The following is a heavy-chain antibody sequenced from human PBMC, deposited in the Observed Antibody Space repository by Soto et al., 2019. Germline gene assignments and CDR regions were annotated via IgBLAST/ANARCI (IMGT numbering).Heavy chain of an antibody. Sequence: QVQLVDSGGGVVQPGRSLRLSCAASGFTFSNNAMHWVRQAPGKGLEWVAVISYEGSYKYYADSVKGRFTISRDNSKNTLYLQMNSLRAEDTAVYYCATSPWENFDYWGQGTLVTVSS. CDR3: ATSPWENFDY. CDR2: ISYEGSYK. V-gene: IGHV3-30*03. D-gene: IGHD1-26*01. CDR1: GFTFSNNA. J-gene: IGHJ4*02.